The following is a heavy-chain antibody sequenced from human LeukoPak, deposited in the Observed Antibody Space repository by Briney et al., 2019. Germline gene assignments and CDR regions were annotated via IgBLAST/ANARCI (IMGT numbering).Heavy chain of an antibody. Sequence: SETLSLTCTVSGGSISSSSYYWGWIRQPPGKGLEWIGSIYYSGSTYYNPSLKSRVTISVGTSKNQFSLKLSSVTAADTAVYYCARDQATRYFDWVRPSYFDYWGQGTLVTVSS. CDR3: ARDQATRYFDWVRPSYFDY. CDR2: IYYSGST. D-gene: IGHD3-9*01. CDR1: GGSISSSSYY. J-gene: IGHJ4*02. V-gene: IGHV4-39*07.